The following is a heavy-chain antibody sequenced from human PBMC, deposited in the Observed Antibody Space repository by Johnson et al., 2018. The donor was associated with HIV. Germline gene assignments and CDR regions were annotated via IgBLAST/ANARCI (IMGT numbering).Heavy chain of an antibody. CDR1: GFTFSSYG. CDR2: ISWDGGST. V-gene: IGHV3-NL1*01. CDR3: ARALRLYSSSYAFDI. Sequence: QVQLVESGGGVVQPGRSLRLSCAASGFTFSSYGMHWVRQAPGKGLEWVSLISWDGGSTYYAASVKGRFTISRDNSKNTLYLQMNSLRAEDTAVYYCARALRLYSSSYAFDIWGQGTMVTVSS. J-gene: IGHJ3*02. D-gene: IGHD6-6*01.